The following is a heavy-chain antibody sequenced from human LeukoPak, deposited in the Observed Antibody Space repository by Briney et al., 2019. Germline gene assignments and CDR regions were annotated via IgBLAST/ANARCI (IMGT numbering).Heavy chain of an antibody. J-gene: IGHJ4*02. CDR2: IYSGGTT. CDR3: ARLGGYHDPPDY. V-gene: IGHV4-59*08. D-gene: IGHD3-16*02. Sequence: PSETLSLTCTVSGGSISKNYWNWIRQPPGKGLEWIGCIYSGGTTSHNPSLKSRISISVDTSKNQFSLRLSSVTGADTAVYYCARLGGYHDPPDYWGQGTLVTVSS. CDR1: GGSISKNY.